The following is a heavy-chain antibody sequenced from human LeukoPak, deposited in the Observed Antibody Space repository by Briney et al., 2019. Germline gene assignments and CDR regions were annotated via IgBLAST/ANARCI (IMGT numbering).Heavy chain of an antibody. Sequence: PGGSLRLSCAASGFTFSSYSMNWVRQAPGKGLEWVSSISSSSSYIYYADSVKGRFTISRDNAKNSLYLQMNSLRAEDTAVYYCARDPHNPHCSSTSCHIGGEYYFDYWGQGTLVTVSS. CDR2: ISSSSSYI. CDR1: GFTFSSYS. D-gene: IGHD2-2*01. J-gene: IGHJ4*02. CDR3: ARDPHNPHCSSTSCHIGGEYYFDY. V-gene: IGHV3-21*01.